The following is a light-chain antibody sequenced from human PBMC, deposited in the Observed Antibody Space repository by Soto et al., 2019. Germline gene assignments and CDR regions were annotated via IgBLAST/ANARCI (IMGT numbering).Light chain of an antibody. CDR3: QQYDVWPALT. CDR2: GAS. V-gene: IGKV3-15*01. Sequence: EKALTQSPVTLSLSPGERATLSCRASQIVSSNLAWYQQRPGQAPRLLIYGASTRASGVPDRFSGSGSGTEFILTISSLQSEDSAVYYCQQYDVWPALTFGGGTKVDIK. CDR1: QIVSSN. J-gene: IGKJ4*01.